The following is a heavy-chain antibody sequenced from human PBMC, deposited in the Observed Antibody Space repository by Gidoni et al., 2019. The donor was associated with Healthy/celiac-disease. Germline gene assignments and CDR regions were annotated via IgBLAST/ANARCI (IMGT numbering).Heavy chain of an antibody. D-gene: IGHD2-15*01. CDR2: ISSSSSAI. CDR1: GFTFSSYS. J-gene: IGHJ3*02. CDR3: AREMPPGLVGYCSGGSCYDLDAFDI. Sequence: EVQLVESGGGLVQPGGSLRLSCAASGFTFSSYSMNWVRQAPGKGLEWVSYISSSSSAIYYADSVKGRFTISRDNAKNSLYLQMNSLRDEDTAVYYCAREMPPGLVGYCSGGSCYDLDAFDIWGQGTMVTVSS. V-gene: IGHV3-48*02.